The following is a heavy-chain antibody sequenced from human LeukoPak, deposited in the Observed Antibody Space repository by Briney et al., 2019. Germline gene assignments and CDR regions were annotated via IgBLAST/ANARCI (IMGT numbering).Heavy chain of an antibody. V-gene: IGHV3-23*01. Sequence: SGGSLRLSCAASEFTFDSYAMNWVRQAPGKGLEWVPVISGSGANTYYANSVKGRFTISRDNSKSTLFLQMDSLRAADTAIYYCAKTSVSSGWPELFDFWGQGTLVTVSS. J-gene: IGHJ4*02. CDR3: AKTSVSSGWPELFDF. D-gene: IGHD6-19*01. CDR2: ISGSGANT. CDR1: EFTFDSYA.